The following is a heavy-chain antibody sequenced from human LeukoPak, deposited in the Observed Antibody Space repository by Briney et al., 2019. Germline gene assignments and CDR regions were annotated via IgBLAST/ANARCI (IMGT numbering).Heavy chain of an antibody. CDR3: AREGYGSGTRYGMDV. D-gene: IGHD3-10*01. J-gene: IGHJ6*02. Sequence: GGSLRLSCAASGFTVTNNYMSWVRQAPGKGLEWVSVIYAGGTTSYAGSVKGRFTISRDSSKNTLYLQMNSLRAEDTAVYYCAREGYGSGTRYGMDVWGQGTTVTVSS. V-gene: IGHV3-66*01. CDR1: GFTVTNNY. CDR2: IYAGGTT.